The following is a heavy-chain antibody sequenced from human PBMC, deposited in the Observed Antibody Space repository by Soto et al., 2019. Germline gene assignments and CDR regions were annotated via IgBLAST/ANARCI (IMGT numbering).Heavy chain of an antibody. CDR1: GGTFSSYA. D-gene: IGHD5-18*01. CDR2: ITPIFGTA. Sequence: QVQLVQSGAEVKKPGSSVKVSCKASGGTFSSYAISWVRQAPGQGLEWMGGITPIFGTANYAQKFQGRVTITADESTSTAYMELSSLRSEDTAVYYCARDGDSVEIQLWRMSGGMDVWGQGTTVTVSS. V-gene: IGHV1-69*01. J-gene: IGHJ6*02. CDR3: ARDGDSVEIQLWRMSGGMDV.